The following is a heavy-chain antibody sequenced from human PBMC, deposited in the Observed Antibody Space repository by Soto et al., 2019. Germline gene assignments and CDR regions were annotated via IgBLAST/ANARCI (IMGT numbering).Heavy chain of an antibody. Sequence: ASVKVSCKASGGTFSSYAISWVRQAPGQGLEWMGGIIPIFGTANYAQKFQGRVTITADKSTSTAYMELSSLRSEDTAVYYCAREPVVGDYYSYYGMDVWGQGTPVTVSS. V-gene: IGHV1-69*06. J-gene: IGHJ6*02. CDR3: AREPVVGDYYSYYGMDV. CDR1: GGTFSSYA. D-gene: IGHD3-16*01. CDR2: IIPIFGTA.